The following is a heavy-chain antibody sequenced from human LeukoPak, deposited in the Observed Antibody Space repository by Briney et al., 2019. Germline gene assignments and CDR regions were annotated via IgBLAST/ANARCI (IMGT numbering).Heavy chain of an antibody. V-gene: IGHV4-59*01. D-gene: IGHD6-6*01. CDR3: ARGYSSSSSSYYYYMDV. J-gene: IGHJ6*03. Sequence: SETLSLTCTVSDGSIRSCYWSWIRQPPGKGLEWIGYIYYSGSTNYNPSLKSRVTISVDTSKNQFSLKLSSVTAADTAVYYCARGYSSSSSSYYYYMDVWGKGTTVTVSS. CDR1: DGSIRSCY. CDR2: IYYSGST.